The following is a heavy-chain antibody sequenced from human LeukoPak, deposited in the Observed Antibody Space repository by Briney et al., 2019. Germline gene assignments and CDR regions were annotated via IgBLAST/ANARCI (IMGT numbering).Heavy chain of an antibody. CDR1: GFTFSSYW. CDR2: IKQDGSEK. CDR3: ARDGIVVVTAIFYWYFDL. J-gene: IGHJ2*01. Sequence: GGSLRLSCAASGFTFSSYWMSWVRQAPGKGLVWVANIKQDGSEKYYVDSVKGRFTISRDNAKNSLYLQMNSLRAEDTAGYYCARDGIVVVTAIFYWYFDLWGRGTLVTVSS. D-gene: IGHD2-21*02. V-gene: IGHV3-7*03.